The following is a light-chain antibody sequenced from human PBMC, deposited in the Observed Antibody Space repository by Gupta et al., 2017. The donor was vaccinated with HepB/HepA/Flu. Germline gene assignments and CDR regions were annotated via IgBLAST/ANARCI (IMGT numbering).Light chain of an antibody. CDR2: DVD. J-gene: IGLJ3*02. V-gene: IGLV2-14*03. CDR3: SSYTSNYLRV. CDR1: SSDVGGYDF. Sequence: QSALTQPASVSGSPGQSITISCTGTSSDVGGYDFVSWYQQHPGKAPKVIIYDVDSRPSGISDRFSGSKSGNTASLTISGLQADDEADYYCSSYTSNYLRVFGGGTMVTVL.